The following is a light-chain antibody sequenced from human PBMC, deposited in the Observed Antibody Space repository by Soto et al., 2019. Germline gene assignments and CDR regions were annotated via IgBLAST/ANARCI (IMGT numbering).Light chain of an antibody. J-gene: IGKJ4*01. CDR2: KAS. V-gene: IGKV1-5*03. CDR1: QSISGK. Sequence: DIQMTQSPSTLSASVGDSVTMTCRASQSISGKLAWYQQKPGKAPKVLIYKASSLESGVPSRFSGSGSGTEFTLTISSLQPDDFATYYCQQYNSYPVTFGGGIKVEIK. CDR3: QQYNSYPVT.